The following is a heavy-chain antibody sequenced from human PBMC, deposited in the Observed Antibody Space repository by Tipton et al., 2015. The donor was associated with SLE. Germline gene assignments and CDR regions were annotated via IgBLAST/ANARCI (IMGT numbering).Heavy chain of an antibody. CDR3: ARGGRAPLRSSWSNAFDI. Sequence: TLSLTCTVSGGSISSGEYYWSWIRQPPGKGLEWIGYIYNSENTYNNPSLKSRLTISVDTSKNQFSLKLSSVTAADTAVYYCARGGRAPLRSSWSNAFDIWGQGTMVTVSS. V-gene: IGHV4-30-4*01. CDR2: IYNSENT. D-gene: IGHD6-13*01. J-gene: IGHJ3*02. CDR1: GGSISSGEYY.